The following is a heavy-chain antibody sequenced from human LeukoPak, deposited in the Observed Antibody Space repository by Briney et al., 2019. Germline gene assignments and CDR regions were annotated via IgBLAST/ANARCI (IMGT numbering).Heavy chain of an antibody. Sequence: SETLSLTCTVSGGSLSVHYWSWIRQPPGKRLEWIGYVSYTGRTKYNPSLQSRVTISIDTSKSQFSLKLTSVTSADTAVYSSEILLDNDISGDPDTFDVWGQGTTVIVSS. CDR1: GGSLSVHY. V-gene: IGHV4-59*11. CDR3: EILLDNDISGDPDTFDV. CDR2: VSYTGRT. J-gene: IGHJ3*01. D-gene: IGHD3-22*01.